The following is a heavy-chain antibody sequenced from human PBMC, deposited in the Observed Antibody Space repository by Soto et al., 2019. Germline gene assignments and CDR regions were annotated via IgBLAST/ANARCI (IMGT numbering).Heavy chain of an antibody. D-gene: IGHD1-1*01. V-gene: IGHV3-15*07. CDR1: GFIFSNCW. CDR2: IRSKIDGGTT. CDR3: TTHSYNWNDEGGN. Sequence: EIQLVESGGGLVKPGGSLRLSCAASGFIFSNCWMNWVRQAPGKGLEWVGRIRSKIDGGTTDYAAPVKGRFTISRDDSKDTLYLQMNSLKTEDTAVYYCTTHSYNWNDEGGNWGQGTLVTVSS. J-gene: IGHJ4*02.